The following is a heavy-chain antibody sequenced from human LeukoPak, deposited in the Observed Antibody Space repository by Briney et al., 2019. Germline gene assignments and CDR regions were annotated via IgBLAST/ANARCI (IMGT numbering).Heavy chain of an antibody. V-gene: IGHV3-30*02. Sequence: GGSLRLSCAASGFTFSSYGMHWVCQAPGKGLEWVAFIRYDGSNKYYADSVKGRFTISRDNSKNTLYLQMNSLRAEDTAVYYCAKARITGTTVDAFDIWGQGTMVTVSS. CDR3: AKARITGTTVDAFDI. D-gene: IGHD1-20*01. J-gene: IGHJ3*02. CDR2: IRYDGSNK. CDR1: GFTFSSYG.